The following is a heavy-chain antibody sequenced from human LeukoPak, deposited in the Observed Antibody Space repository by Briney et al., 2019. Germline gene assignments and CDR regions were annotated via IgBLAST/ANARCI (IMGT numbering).Heavy chain of an antibody. CDR2: IYTSGST. CDR3: ARYIAVAGTVDY. V-gene: IGHV4-61*02. J-gene: IGHJ4*02. CDR1: GGSISSGSYY. D-gene: IGHD6-19*01. Sequence: SETLSLTCTVSGGSISSGSYYWSWIRQPAGKGLEWIGRIYTSGSTNYNPSLKSRVTISVDTSKNQFSLKLSSVTAADTAVYYCARYIAVAGTVDYWGQGTLVTVSS.